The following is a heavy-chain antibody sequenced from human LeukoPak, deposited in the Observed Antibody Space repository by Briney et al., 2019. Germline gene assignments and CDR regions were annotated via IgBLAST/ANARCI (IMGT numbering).Heavy chain of an antibody. CDR3: VRDGEGVAISVNYWFAP. V-gene: IGHV4-59*01. CDR1: GGSINYYY. D-gene: IGHD3-10*01. CDR2: IYYSGGT. Sequence: EASETLSLTCTVSGGSINYYYWMWIRQPPGKGLEWIGYIYYSGGTHYNPSLKSRVTMLVDTSKNQFSLKLTAVTAADTAVYYCVRDGEGVAISVNYWFAPWGQGTLVTVSS. J-gene: IGHJ5*02.